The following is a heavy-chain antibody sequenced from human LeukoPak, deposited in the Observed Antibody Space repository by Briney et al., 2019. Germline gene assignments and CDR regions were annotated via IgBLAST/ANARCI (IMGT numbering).Heavy chain of an antibody. D-gene: IGHD3-3*01. Sequence: GGSLRLSCAASGFTFSSYWMHWVRQAPGKGLVWVSRINSDASSTHYADSVKGRFTISRDNAKNTLFLQMNSLRAEDTAVYYCARHYDSWSGFFLWGQGTLVTVSS. J-gene: IGHJ4*02. CDR1: GFTFSSYW. V-gene: IGHV3-74*01. CDR3: ARHYDSWSGFFL. CDR2: INSDASST.